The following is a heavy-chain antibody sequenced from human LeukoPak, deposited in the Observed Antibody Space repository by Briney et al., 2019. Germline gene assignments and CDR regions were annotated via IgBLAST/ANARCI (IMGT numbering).Heavy chain of an antibody. CDR2: IYYSGST. CDR1: DDPIRNYY. D-gene: IGHD2-2*01. J-gene: IGHJ4*02. CDR3: ATVGGSCSSPNCYAYFDH. V-gene: IGHV4-59*01. Sequence: SETLSLTCIVSDDPIRNYYWSWIRQPPGKGLEWIGYIYYSGSTNYNPSLKSRVTISADTSKKQFSLNLRSVTAADTAVYYCATVGGSCSSPNCYAYFDHWGRGTPVTVPS.